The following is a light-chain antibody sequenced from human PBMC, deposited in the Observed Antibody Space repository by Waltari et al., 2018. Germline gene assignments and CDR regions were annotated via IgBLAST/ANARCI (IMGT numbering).Light chain of an antibody. J-gene: IGKJ5*01. Sequence: DIVMTQSPDSLAVSLGERATLNCKSSQSVLYSSNNENYLAWYQQKPGQPPKLLIYWASTRESGVPDRFSGSGSGTDFTLTISSLQAEDVAVYYCQQYYTTPITFAQGTRLEIK. CDR1: QSVLYSSNNENY. CDR3: QQYYTTPIT. V-gene: IGKV4-1*01. CDR2: WAS.